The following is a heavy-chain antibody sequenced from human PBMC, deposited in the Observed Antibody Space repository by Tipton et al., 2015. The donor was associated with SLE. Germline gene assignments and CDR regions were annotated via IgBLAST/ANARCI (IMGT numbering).Heavy chain of an antibody. CDR2: IHPSSGDT. V-gene: IGHV1-46*01. CDR1: GYSFTNYW. D-gene: IGHD3-16*01. J-gene: IGHJ6*02. CDR3: ARQGAYLYYYGMDV. Sequence: QLVQSGAEVKKPGESLRISCKGSGYSFTNYWIGWVRQMPGKGLEWMAIIHPSSGDTTYAQEFQGRVTMTRDTSTSTVYMELSSLRSEDTAVYYCARQGAYLYYYGMDVWGQGTTVTVSS.